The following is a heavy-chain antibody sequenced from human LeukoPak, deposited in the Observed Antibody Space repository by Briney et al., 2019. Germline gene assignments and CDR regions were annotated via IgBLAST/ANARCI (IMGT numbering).Heavy chain of an antibody. CDR2: ISYSGST. CDR3: ARDTGTGTMVRGPFDY. D-gene: IGHD3-10*01. V-gene: IGHV4-59*12. Sequence: PSETLSLTCTVSGGSISSYYWSWIRQPPGKGLGWIGYISYSGSTNYNPSLKSRVTISVDTSKNQFSLNLSSVTAADTAVYYCARDTGTGTMVRGPFDYWGQGTLVTVSS. CDR1: GGSISSYY. J-gene: IGHJ4*02.